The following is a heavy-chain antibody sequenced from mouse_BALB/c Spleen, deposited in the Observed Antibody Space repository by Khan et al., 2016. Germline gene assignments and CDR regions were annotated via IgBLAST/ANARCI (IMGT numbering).Heavy chain of an antibody. CDR3: VRDMITRAY. J-gene: IGHJ3*01. V-gene: IGHV10S3*01. Sequence: EVQLVETGGGLVQPKGSLKLSCAASGFTFNTNAMNWVRQAPGKGLEWVARIRSKSNNYATYYADSVKDRFTISRDDSQSMLYLQMNNLKTEDTAMYYCVRDMITRAYWVQGTLVTVSA. CDR2: IRSKSNNYAT. CDR1: GFTFNTNA. D-gene: IGHD2-4*01.